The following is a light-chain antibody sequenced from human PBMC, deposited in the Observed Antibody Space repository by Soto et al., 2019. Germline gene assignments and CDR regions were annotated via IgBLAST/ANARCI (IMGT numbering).Light chain of an antibody. CDR2: STN. Sequence: QTVVTQEPSFSVSPGGTVTLTCGLRSGSVSTSHFASWYQQTPGQAPRTLIYSTNTRSSGVPDRFSGSIFGNKAALTITGAQADDESDYYCQAYDYSLTAFVFGGGTKLTVL. CDR1: SGSVSTSHF. J-gene: IGLJ3*02. CDR3: QAYDYSLTAFV. V-gene: IGLV8-61*01.